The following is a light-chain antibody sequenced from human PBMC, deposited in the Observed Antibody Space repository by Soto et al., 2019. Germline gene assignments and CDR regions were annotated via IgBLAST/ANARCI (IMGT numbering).Light chain of an antibody. CDR2: GAS. J-gene: IGKJ3*01. V-gene: IGKV3-20*01. CDR1: QSISTY. CDR3: QHHGGSPLFA. Sequence: DIVLTQSPGTLSLSPGEAAIVSCRASQSISTYLNWYQQRPGQAPRLLIYGASTRASGVPDRFSGSGSGTAFTLTINRLEPDDFALYYYQHHGGSPLFAFGPGTRVDFK.